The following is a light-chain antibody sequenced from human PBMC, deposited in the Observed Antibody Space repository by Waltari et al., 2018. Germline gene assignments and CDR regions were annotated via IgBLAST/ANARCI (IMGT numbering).Light chain of an antibody. CDR1: SLRRYS. J-gene: IGLJ3*02. V-gene: IGLV3-19*01. CDR2: GHD. Sequence: SSELTQDPAVSVALGQTVRITCQGDSLRRYSASWYQQRPGQAPFLVLYGHDNRPSGIPDRFSGSTSGNTASLTITRAQAEDAGVYYCLSRDSSSTRVFGGGTTLTVV. CDR3: LSRDSSSTRV.